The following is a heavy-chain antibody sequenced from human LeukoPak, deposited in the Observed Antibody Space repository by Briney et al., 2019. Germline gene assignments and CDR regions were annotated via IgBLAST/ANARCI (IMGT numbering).Heavy chain of an antibody. CDR2: ISAYNGNT. V-gene: IGHV1-18*01. Sequence: ASVKVSCKASGYTFTSYGISWVRQAPGQGLEWMGWISAYNGNTNYAQKLQGRVTMTTDTSTSTAYMELRSLRSDDTAVYYCARGPLTLRSVLNPHVDIWGQGTMVTVSS. CDR3: ARGPLTLRSVLNPHVDI. J-gene: IGHJ3*02. D-gene: IGHD3-10*02. CDR1: GYTFTSYG.